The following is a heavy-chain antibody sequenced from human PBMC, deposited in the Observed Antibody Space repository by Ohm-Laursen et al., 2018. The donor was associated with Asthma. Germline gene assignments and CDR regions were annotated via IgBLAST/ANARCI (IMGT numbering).Heavy chain of an antibody. V-gene: IGHV3-23*01. CDR2: ISAGGDTT. J-gene: IGHJ1*01. CDR3: ARIGPEWELPGREYSLHH. Sequence: SLRLSCAASGFTVGSDYMTWVRQAPGQGLEWLSCISAGGDTTYYADSVKGRFTISRDNSKNTLYLQMNSLRAEDTALYYCARIGPEWELPGREYSLHHWGEGTLVTVSS. D-gene: IGHD1-26*01. CDR1: GFTVGSDY.